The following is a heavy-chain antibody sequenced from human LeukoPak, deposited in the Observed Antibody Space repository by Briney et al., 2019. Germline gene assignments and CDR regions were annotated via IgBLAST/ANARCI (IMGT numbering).Heavy chain of an antibody. CDR2: IYHSGST. CDR1: GYSISSGYY. V-gene: IGHV4-38-2*02. J-gene: IGHJ4*02. Sequence: SETLSLTCTVSGYSISSGYYWGWIRQPPGKGLEWIGSIYHSGSTYYNPSLKSRVTISVDTSKNQFSLKLSSVTAADTAVYYCMVEELPYFDYWGQGTLVTVSS. CDR3: MVEELPYFDY. D-gene: IGHD1-7*01.